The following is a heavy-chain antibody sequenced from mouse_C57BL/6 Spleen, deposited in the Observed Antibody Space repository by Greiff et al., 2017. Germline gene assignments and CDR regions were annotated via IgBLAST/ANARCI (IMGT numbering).Heavy chain of an antibody. CDR3: ARCDGYYWYFDV. D-gene: IGHD2-3*01. CDR2: IDPSDSEP. Sequence: QVQLQQPGAELVRPGSSVKLSCKASGYTFTSYWMHWVKQRPIQGLEWIGNIDPSDSEPHYNQKFKDKATLTADKSSSTAYMQLSSLTSEDSSVYYCARCDGYYWYFDVWGTGTTVTVSS. CDR1: GYTFTSYW. V-gene: IGHV1-52*01. J-gene: IGHJ1*03.